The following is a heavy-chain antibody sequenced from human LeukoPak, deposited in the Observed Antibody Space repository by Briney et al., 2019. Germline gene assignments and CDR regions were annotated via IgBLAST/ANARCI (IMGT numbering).Heavy chain of an antibody. D-gene: IGHD4-17*01. CDR3: TPGGKDYVH. CDR1: GFSFSNTW. J-gene: IGHJ4*02. V-gene: IGHV3-15*07. Sequence: PGGSLRLSCAASGFSFSNTWMNWVRLAPGKGLEWVGRVKNKGDGGTAEYATPVKGRFFISRDDSKSTLFLQMSSLKIEDTALYYCTPGGKDYVHWGQGTLVTVS. CDR2: VKNKGDGGTA.